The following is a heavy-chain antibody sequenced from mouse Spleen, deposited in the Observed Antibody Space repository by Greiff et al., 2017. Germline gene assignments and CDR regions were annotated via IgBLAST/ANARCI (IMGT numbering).Heavy chain of an antibody. CDR1: GFTFSSYA. Sequence: EVQVVESGGGLVKPGGSLKLSCAASGFTFSSYAMSWVRQTPEKRLEWVATISSGGSYTYYPDSVKGRFTISRDNAKNTLYLQMSSLRSEDTAMYYCARQDYGNHFAYWGQGTLVTVSA. CDR3: ARQDYGNHFAY. V-gene: IGHV5-9-3*01. J-gene: IGHJ3*01. CDR2: ISSGGSYT. D-gene: IGHD2-1*01.